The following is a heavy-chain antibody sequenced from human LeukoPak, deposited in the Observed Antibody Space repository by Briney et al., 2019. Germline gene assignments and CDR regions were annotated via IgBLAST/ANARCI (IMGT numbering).Heavy chain of an antibody. CDR3: AGNPGMARNAVYFDY. CDR2: IYYSGDT. J-gene: IGHJ4*02. Sequence: PSETLSLTCSVSGGSMSGSSYYWVWIRQPPGKGLEWIASIYYSGDTYYNQSLKSRVTISVDTSKNHFSLKLSSVTAADTAVYFCAGNPGMARNAVYFDYWGQGTLVTVSS. D-gene: IGHD5-24*01. CDR1: GGSMSGSSYY. V-gene: IGHV4-39*02.